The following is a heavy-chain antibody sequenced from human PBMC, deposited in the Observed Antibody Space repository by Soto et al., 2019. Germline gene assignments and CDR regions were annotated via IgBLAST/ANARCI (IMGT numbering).Heavy chain of an antibody. V-gene: IGHV3-23*01. J-gene: IGHJ4*02. CDR2: MSGSGGST. CDR1: GFTFSSYA. D-gene: IGHD6-19*01. CDR3: ACRGLAVTGTFDY. Sequence: EVQLLESGGGLVQPGGSLRLSCVASGFTFSSYAMSWVRQAPGMGLEWVSGMSGSGGSTFYADSVKGRFTISRDNSKHTVFLQLNSLRAEDSAMYYCACRGLAVTGTFDYWGQGTLVTVSS.